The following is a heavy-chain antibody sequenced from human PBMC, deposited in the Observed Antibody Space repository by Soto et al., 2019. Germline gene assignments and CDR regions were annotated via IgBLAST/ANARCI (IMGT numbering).Heavy chain of an antibody. Sequence: EVQLVESGGGLVQPGRSLRLACAASGFTFDQYTMHWVRQAPGKGLEWVSSITWHSGTIGYADSVMGRFTISRDNAKNSLYLQMNSLRGEDTALYYCAKDMITFGDFNYYYMDVWGNGTTVTVSS. CDR3: AKDMITFGDFNYYYMDV. J-gene: IGHJ6*03. CDR2: ITWHSGTI. CDR1: GFTFDQYT. V-gene: IGHV3-9*01. D-gene: IGHD3-16*01.